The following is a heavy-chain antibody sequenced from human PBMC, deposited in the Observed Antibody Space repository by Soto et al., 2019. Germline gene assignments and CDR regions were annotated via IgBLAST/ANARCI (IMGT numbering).Heavy chain of an antibody. J-gene: IGHJ6*02. CDR3: ARGGGGTGTTTDYYYYGMDV. V-gene: IGHV1-18*01. CDR2: ISAYNGNT. D-gene: IGHD1-7*01. Sequence: ASVKVSCKASGCTFTSYGISWVRQAPGQGLEWMGWISAYNGNTNYAQKLQGRVTMTTDTSTSTAYMELRSLRSDDTAVYYCARGGGGTGTTTDYYYYGMDVWGQGTTVTVSS. CDR1: GCTFTSYG.